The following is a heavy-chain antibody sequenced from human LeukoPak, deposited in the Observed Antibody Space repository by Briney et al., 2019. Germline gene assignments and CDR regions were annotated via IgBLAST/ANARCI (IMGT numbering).Heavy chain of an antibody. V-gene: IGHV3-11*04. CDR2: ISSSGSTI. CDR1: GFTFSDYY. J-gene: IGHJ3*02. CDR3: ARDIGVGYDFWSGSSDAFDI. Sequence: GGSLRLSCAASGFTFSDYYMSWIRQAPGKGLEWVSYISSSGSTIYYADSVKGRFTISRDNAKNSLYLQMNSLRAEDTAVYYCARDIGVGYDFWSGSSDAFDIWGQGTMVTVSS. D-gene: IGHD3-3*01.